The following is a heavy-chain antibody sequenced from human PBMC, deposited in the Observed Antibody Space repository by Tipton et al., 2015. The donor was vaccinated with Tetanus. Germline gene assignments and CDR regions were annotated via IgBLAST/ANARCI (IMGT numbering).Heavy chain of an antibody. D-gene: IGHD1-1*01. CDR2: ISVYNGNT. CDR1: GYTFNTFG. J-gene: IGHJ4*02. Sequence: QLVQSGAEVKKPGASVKVSCKASGYTFNTFGISWVRQAPGQGLEWMGWISVYNGNTNYAQKVQGRVTMTTDTPTSTAYMELSRLTSEDTATYYCARGNERDTVIYFDFWGQGTPVAVSS. V-gene: IGHV1-18*01. CDR3: ARGNERDTVIYFDF.